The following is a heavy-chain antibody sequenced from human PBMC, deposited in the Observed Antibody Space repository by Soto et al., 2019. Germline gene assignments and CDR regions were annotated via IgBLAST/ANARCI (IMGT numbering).Heavy chain of an antibody. D-gene: IGHD3-9*01. CDR1: GGSISSYY. V-gene: IGHV4-59*01. Sequence: SETLSLTCTVSGGSISSYYWSWIRQPPGKGLEWVGYIYYSGSTNYNPSLKSRVTISVDTSKNQFSLKLSSVTAADTAVYYCARALVIRSARGAPAYYYCMDVWGKGTTVTGSS. J-gene: IGHJ6*03. CDR3: ARALVIRSARGAPAYYYCMDV. CDR2: IYYSGST.